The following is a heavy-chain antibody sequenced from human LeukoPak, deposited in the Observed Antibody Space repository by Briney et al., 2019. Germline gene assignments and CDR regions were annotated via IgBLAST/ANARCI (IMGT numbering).Heavy chain of an antibody. J-gene: IGHJ4*02. D-gene: IGHD6-19*01. CDR1: GFTVGSNY. CDR3: AREASSSGCCYLDY. V-gene: IGHV3-66*01. Sequence: PGGSLRLSCAASGFTVGSNYMSWVRQAPGKGLEWVSIIYSGGNTYYADSVKGRFTISRDNSNNTLSLQMNSLRAEDTAVYYCAREASSSGCCYLDYWGQGTLVTVSS. CDR2: IYSGGNT.